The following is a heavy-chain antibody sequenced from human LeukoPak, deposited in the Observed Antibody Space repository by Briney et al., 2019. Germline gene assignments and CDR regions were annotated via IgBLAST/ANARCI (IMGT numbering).Heavy chain of an antibody. Sequence: PSETLSLTCTVSGGSISSSDYYWGWIRQPPGKGLEWIGSIYYSGSTYYNPSLKSLVTISVYTSKNQFSLKLSSVTAADTAVYYCARDRGCIGWYCPTTDFDYWGQGTLVTVSS. J-gene: IGHJ4*02. V-gene: IGHV4-39*07. CDR1: GGSISSSDYY. CDR3: ARDRGCIGWYCPTTDFDY. CDR2: IYYSGST. D-gene: IGHD6-19*01.